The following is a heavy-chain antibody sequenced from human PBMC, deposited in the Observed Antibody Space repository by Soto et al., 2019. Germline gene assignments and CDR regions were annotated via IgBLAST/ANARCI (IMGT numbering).Heavy chain of an antibody. CDR1: GGTISSYA. CDR3: ARGYCSGGSCSGYYMDG. CDR2: IIPIFGTA. D-gene: IGHD2-15*01. V-gene: IGHV1-69*05. Sequence: ASVKVSCKASGGTISSYAISRVRQAPGQGLEWMGGIIPIFGTANYAQKFQGRFTISRDNAKNTLYLQMNSLRAEDTAVYYCARGYCSGGSCSGYYMDGWGKGTTVTVSS. J-gene: IGHJ6*03.